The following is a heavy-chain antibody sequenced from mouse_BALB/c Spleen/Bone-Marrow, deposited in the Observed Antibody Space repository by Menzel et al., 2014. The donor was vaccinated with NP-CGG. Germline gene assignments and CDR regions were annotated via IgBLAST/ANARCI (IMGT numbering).Heavy chain of an antibody. CDR3: AREKVYYGISWFAY. V-gene: IGHV1-61*01. Sequence: QVQLQQSGTEVVRPGASVKLSCKASGYSFTTYWMNWVKQRPGQGLEWIGMIHPSDSETRLNQKFKDKATLTVDKSSSKAYMQLNSPTSEDSAVYYCAREKVYYGISWFAYWGQGTLVTVSA. D-gene: IGHD2-1*01. J-gene: IGHJ3*01. CDR1: GYSFTTYW. CDR2: IHPSDSET.